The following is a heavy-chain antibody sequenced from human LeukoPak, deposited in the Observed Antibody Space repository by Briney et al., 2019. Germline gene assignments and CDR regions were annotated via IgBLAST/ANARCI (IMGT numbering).Heavy chain of an antibody. D-gene: IGHD3-10*01. CDR3: VRDRELNY. J-gene: IGHJ4*02. Sequence: TLSLTCTVSGGSISIYYWSWIRQPPGKGLEWIGYIYNSGNTNYNPSFKSRVTISEDTPKNQFSLKLSSVTAADTAVYYCVRDRELNYWGQGTLVTVSS. V-gene: IGHV4-59*01. CDR1: GGSISIYY. CDR2: IYNSGNT.